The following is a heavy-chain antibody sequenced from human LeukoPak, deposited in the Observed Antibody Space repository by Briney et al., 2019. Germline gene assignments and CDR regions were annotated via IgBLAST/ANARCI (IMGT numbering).Heavy chain of an antibody. V-gene: IGHV1-18*01. D-gene: IGHD2-15*01. Sequence: ASVKVSCKASGYTFTSYGISWVRQAPGQGLEWMGWISAYNGNTNYAQKLQGRVTMTTDTSTSTAYMELRSLRSDDTAVYYCAREIVVVVAATEDYYYYYGMDVWGQGTTVTVSS. CDR2: ISAYNGNT. CDR1: GYTFTSYG. J-gene: IGHJ6*02. CDR3: AREIVVVVAATEDYYYYYGMDV.